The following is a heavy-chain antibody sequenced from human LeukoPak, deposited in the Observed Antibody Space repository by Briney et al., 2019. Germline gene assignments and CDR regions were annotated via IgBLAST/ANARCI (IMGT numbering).Heavy chain of an antibody. Sequence: PSETLSLTCAVYGGSFSGYYWSWIRQPPGKGLEWIGYIYYSGSTNYNPSLKSRVTISVDTSKNQFSLKLSSVTAADTAVYYCARARRSLLWFGELLVYFDYWGQGTLVTVSS. CDR3: ARARRSLLWFGELLVYFDY. CDR1: GGSFSGYY. D-gene: IGHD3-10*01. V-gene: IGHV4-59*01. J-gene: IGHJ4*02. CDR2: IYYSGST.